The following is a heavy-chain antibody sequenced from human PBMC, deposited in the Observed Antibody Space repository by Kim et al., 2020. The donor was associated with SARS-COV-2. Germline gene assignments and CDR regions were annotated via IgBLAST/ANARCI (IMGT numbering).Heavy chain of an antibody. CDR2: IGWNSADI. D-gene: IGHD3-3*01. Sequence: GGSLRLSCAASGFIFDDFAMHWVRQAPGKGLEWVSGIGWNSADIGYADSVKGRFTISRDNAKNSLYLQMNGLRAEDTALYYCAKGSYYDFWSGSVPGGMGVWGQGTTVTVSS. V-gene: IGHV3-9*01. J-gene: IGHJ6*02. CDR1: GFIFDDFA. CDR3: AKGSYYDFWSGSVPGGMGV.